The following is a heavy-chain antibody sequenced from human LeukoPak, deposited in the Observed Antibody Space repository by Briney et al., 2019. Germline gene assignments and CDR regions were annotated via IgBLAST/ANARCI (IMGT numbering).Heavy chain of an antibody. D-gene: IGHD6-6*01. V-gene: IGHV3-30*02. CDR1: GFTFSSYG. CDR2: IRYDGSNK. CDR3: AKDLIAARGDFDY. J-gene: IGHJ4*02. Sequence: GGSLRLSCAASGFTFSSYGMHWVRQAPGKGLEWVAFIRYDGSNKYYAGSVKGRFTISRDNSKNTLYLQMHSLRAEDTAVYYCAKDLIAARGDFDYWGQGTLVTVSS.